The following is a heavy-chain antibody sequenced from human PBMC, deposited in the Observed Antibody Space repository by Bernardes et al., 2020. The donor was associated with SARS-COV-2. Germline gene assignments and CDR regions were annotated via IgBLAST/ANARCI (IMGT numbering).Heavy chain of an antibody. Sequence: GGSLRLSRAASGFTFSDYYMSWIRQAPGKGLEWVSYISSSSSYTNYADSVKGRFTISRDNAKNSLYLQMNSLRAEDTAVYYCARDLLAALTDYWGQGTLVTVSS. CDR1: GFTFSDYY. D-gene: IGHD6-6*01. CDR2: ISSSSSYT. CDR3: ARDLLAALTDY. J-gene: IGHJ4*02. V-gene: IGHV3-11*05.